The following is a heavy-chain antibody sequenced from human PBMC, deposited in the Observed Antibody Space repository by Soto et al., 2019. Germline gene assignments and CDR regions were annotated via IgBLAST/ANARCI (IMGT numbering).Heavy chain of an antibody. CDR3: ARVVSSLVTQYYFDY. CDR2: IYHSGST. CDR1: GGSISSGGYS. D-gene: IGHD2-15*01. Sequence: SETLSLTCAVSGGSISSGGYSWSWIRQPPGKGLEWIGYIYHSGSTYYNPSLKSRVTISVDRSKNQFSLKLSSATAADTAVYYCARVVSSLVTQYYFDYWGQGTLVTVSS. J-gene: IGHJ4*02. V-gene: IGHV4-30-2*01.